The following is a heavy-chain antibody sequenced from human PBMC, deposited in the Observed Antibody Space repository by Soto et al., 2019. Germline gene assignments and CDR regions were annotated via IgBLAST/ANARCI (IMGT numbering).Heavy chain of an antibody. CDR3: ARMEGAAAGVGYYGMDV. J-gene: IGHJ6*02. Sequence: ASVKVSCKASGGTFSSYAISWVRQAPGQGLEWMGGIIPIFGTANYAQKFQGRVTITADESTSTAYMELGSLRSEDTAVYYCARMEGAAAGVGYYGMDVWGQGTTVTVSS. CDR2: IIPIFGTA. V-gene: IGHV1-69*13. CDR1: GGTFSSYA. D-gene: IGHD6-13*01.